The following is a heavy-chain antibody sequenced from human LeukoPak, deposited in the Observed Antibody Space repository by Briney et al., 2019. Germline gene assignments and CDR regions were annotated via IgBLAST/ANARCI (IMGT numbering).Heavy chain of an antibody. Sequence: QPGGSLRLSCAASGFTFSSYSMNWVRQAPGKGLEWVSYIRSSGSPIYYADSVRGRFTISRDNAKNSLYLQMNSLRDEDTAVYYCVRGVTHFDYWGQGTLVTVSS. CDR2: IRSSGSPI. J-gene: IGHJ4*02. CDR1: GFTFSSYS. CDR3: VRGVTHFDY. V-gene: IGHV3-48*02. D-gene: IGHD2-21*02.